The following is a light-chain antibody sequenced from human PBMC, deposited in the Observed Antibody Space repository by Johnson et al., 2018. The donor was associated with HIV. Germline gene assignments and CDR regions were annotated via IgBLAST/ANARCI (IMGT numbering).Light chain of an antibody. CDR1: SSHIGNNY. J-gene: IGLJ1*01. CDR2: ENN. Sequence: SVLTQPPSVSAAPGQKVTISCSGSSSHIGNNYVSWYQQLPGTAPKLLIYENNKRPLGIPDRFSGSKSGTSATLGITGLQTGDEADFYCGTWDTSLSAFVFGTGTKVTV. CDR3: GTWDTSLSAFV. V-gene: IGLV1-51*02.